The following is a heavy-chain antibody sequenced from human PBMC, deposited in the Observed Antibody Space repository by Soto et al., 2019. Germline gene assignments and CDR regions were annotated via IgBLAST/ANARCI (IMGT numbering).Heavy chain of an antibody. J-gene: IGHJ4*02. CDR2: ISHGGNA. D-gene: IGHD5-18*01. CDR1: GDSISSGRYF. Sequence: QVQLEESGPGLVKPSQTLSLTCTVSGDSISSGRYFWTWFRQHPGKGLEWIGYISHGGNAFYNPSLKTRVTMSVATSENQCSMMLTSVTAADTAVYYCARVETPMIQPIGPFDYWGQGTLVTVSS. V-gene: IGHV4-31*03. CDR3: ARVETPMIQPIGPFDY.